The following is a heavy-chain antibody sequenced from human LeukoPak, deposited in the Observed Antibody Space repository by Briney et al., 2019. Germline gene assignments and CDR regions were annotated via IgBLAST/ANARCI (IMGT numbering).Heavy chain of an antibody. Sequence: PSETLSLTCTVSGASINSHYWSWIRQPPGKGLEWIGYIYYTGITNFSPSLKSRVAISIDSSKNQVSLKLTSLTAADTAVYYCASLGGTYDYWGQGALVTVSS. CDR1: GASINSHY. CDR2: IYYTGIT. J-gene: IGHJ4*02. CDR3: ASLGGTYDY. V-gene: IGHV4-59*08. D-gene: IGHD1-26*01.